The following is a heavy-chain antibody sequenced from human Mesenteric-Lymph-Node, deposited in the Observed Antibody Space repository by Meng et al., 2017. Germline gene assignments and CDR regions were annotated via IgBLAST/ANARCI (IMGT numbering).Heavy chain of an antibody. Sequence: GESLKISCAASGFTFSSYEMNWVRQAPGKGLEWVSYISSSGSTIYYADSVKGRFTISRDNAKNSLYVQVNSLRAEDTAVYYCARDEAAAGTGGNWFDPWGQGTLVTVSS. J-gene: IGHJ5*02. CDR3: ARDEAAAGTGGNWFDP. CDR2: ISSSGSTI. D-gene: IGHD6-13*01. V-gene: IGHV3-48*03. CDR1: GFTFSSYE.